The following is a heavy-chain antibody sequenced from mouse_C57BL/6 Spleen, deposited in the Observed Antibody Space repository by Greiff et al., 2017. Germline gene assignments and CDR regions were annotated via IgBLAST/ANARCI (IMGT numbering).Heavy chain of an antibody. Sequence: EVKVVESGAELVKPGASVKLSCTASGFNIKDYYMHWVKQRTEQGLEWIGRIDPEDGETKYAPKFQGKATITADTSSNTAYLQLSSLTSEDTAVYYCARDYYSNYYAMDYWGQGTSVTVSS. CDR3: ARDYYSNYYAMDY. J-gene: IGHJ4*01. D-gene: IGHD2-5*01. CDR2: IDPEDGET. CDR1: GFNIKDYY. V-gene: IGHV14-2*01.